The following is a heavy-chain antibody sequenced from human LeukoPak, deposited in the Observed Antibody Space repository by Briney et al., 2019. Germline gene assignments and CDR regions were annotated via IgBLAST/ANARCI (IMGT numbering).Heavy chain of an antibody. J-gene: IGHJ4*02. CDR2: IYPGDSDT. V-gene: IGHV5-51*01. D-gene: IGHD1-1*01. CDR3: ARLLKAGTTDY. Sequence: GESLKISCKASGYNFPTNWIGWVRQMPGKGLEWMGIIYPGDSDTRYSPSFQGQVTISADKSISTAYLQWSSLKASGTAMFYCARLLKAGTTDYWGQGTLVTVSS. CDR1: GYNFPTNW.